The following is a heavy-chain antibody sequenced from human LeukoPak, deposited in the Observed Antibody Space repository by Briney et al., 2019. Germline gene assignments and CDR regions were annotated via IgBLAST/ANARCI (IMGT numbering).Heavy chain of an antibody. CDR2: IYHSGST. CDR3: ARLQPDIVVVPAAGDY. D-gene: IGHD2-2*01. V-gene: IGHV4-38-2*01. Sequence: SXTLSLTCAVSGYSISSGYYWGWIRPPPGKGLEWIGSIYHSGSTYYNPSLKSRVTISVDTSKNQFSLKLSSVTAADTAVYYCARLQPDIVVVPAAGDYWGQGTLVTVSS. J-gene: IGHJ4*02. CDR1: GYSISSGYY.